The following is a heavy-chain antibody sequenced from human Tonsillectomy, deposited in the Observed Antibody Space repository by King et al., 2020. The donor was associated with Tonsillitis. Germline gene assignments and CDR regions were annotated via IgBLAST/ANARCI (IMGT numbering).Heavy chain of an antibody. CDR2: ISAYNGNT. J-gene: IGHJ4*02. Sequence: VQLVESGAEVKKPGASVKVSCTASGYTFTSYGISWVRQAPGQGLEWMGWISAYNGNTNYAQKLQGRVTMTTDTSTSTAYMELRSLRSDDTAVYYCARDYYGSGSYYTTPPDFWGQGTLVTVSS. V-gene: IGHV1-18*01. CDR3: ARDYYGSGSYYTTPPDF. D-gene: IGHD3-10*01. CDR1: GYTFTSYG.